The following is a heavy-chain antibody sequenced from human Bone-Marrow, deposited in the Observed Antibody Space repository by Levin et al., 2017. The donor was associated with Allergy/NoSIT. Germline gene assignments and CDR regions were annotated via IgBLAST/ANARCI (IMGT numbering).Heavy chain of an antibody. D-gene: IGHD6-13*01. V-gene: IGHV3-7*04. CDR2: TKHDGRET. CDR3: AGIREPDTNSRYRWFDP. Sequence: GESLKISCAASGFTFSRRWMTWVRQVPGKGLEWVATTKHDGRETYYVDSVKGRFTISRDNARNSLYLQMNSLRAEDTAVYFCAGIREPDTNSRYRWFDPWGQGTPVTVSS. CDR1: GFTFSRRW. J-gene: IGHJ5*02.